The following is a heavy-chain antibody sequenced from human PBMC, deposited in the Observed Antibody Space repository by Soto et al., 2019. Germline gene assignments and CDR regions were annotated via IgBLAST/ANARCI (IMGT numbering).Heavy chain of an antibody. CDR2: ISSRSGTK. V-gene: IGHV3-48*02. J-gene: IGHJ4*02. D-gene: IGHD3-22*01. Sequence: GGSLRLSCAASGFTFRSYSMNWVRRAPGKGLEWVSYISSRSGTKYYADSVKGRFTISRDNAMNSLYLQMNSLRDEDTAVYYCARSYDDSSGFTADYWGRGSLVTVSS. CDR3: ARSYDDSSGFTADY. CDR1: GFTFRSYS.